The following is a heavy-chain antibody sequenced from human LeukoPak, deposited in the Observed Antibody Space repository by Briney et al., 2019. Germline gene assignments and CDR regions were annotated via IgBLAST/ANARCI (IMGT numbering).Heavy chain of an antibody. CDR3: ARDLWNFYDDSGYHRDFDS. D-gene: IGHD3-22*01. CDR2: IGSYGGDT. Sequence: ASVKVSCKATSRISWVRQAPGQGLEWMGWIGSYGGDTYYAQKFQGRVTVTTDTSTSTVYMELRSLRSDDTAAYYCARDLWNFYDDSGYHRDFDSWGQGTLVTVSS. CDR1: TSR. J-gene: IGHJ5*01. V-gene: IGHV1-18*01.